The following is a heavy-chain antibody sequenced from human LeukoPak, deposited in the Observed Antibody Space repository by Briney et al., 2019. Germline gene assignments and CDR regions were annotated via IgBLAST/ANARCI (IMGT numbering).Heavy chain of an antibody. CDR2: IYTSGST. Sequence: SETLSLTCTVSSGSISTYYWSWLRQPAGKGLEWVGRIYTSGSTNYNLSLKSRVTISVDTSKNQFSLKLSSVTAADTAVYYCARDGWAGTDYWGQGTLVTVSS. V-gene: IGHV4-4*07. CDR3: ARDGWAGTDY. D-gene: IGHD6-19*01. CDR1: SGSISTYY. J-gene: IGHJ4*02.